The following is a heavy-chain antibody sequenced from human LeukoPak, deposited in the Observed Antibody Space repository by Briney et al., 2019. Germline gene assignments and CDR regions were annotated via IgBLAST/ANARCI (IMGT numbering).Heavy chain of an antibody. V-gene: IGHV3-48*03. D-gene: IGHD3-10*01. CDR2: ISSSGTTI. CDR1: GFTFSSYE. CDR3: ASIWSDYYGSGSNY. J-gene: IGHJ4*02. Sequence: GGSLRLSCAASGFTFSSYEMNWVRQAPGKGLDWVSYISSSGTTIYYADSVKGRFPISRDNVKNSLYLQMNRLRAEDTAVYYCASIWSDYYGSGSNYWGQGTLVTVSS.